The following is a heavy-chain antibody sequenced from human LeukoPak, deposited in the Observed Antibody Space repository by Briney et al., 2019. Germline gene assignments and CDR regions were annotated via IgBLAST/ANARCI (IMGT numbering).Heavy chain of an antibody. V-gene: IGHV1-3*01. Sequence: ASVKVSCTASGYTFTSYAMHWVRQAPGQRLEWMGWINAGNGNTKYSQKFQGRVTITRDTSASTAYMELSSLRSEDTAVYYCARSSYYYDSSGPLNYWGQGTLVTVSS. CDR2: INAGNGNT. CDR1: GYTFTSYA. J-gene: IGHJ4*02. D-gene: IGHD3-22*01. CDR3: ARSSYYYDSSGPLNY.